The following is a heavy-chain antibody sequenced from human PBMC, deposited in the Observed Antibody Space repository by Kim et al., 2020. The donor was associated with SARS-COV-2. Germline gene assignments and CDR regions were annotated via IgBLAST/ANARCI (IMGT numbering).Heavy chain of an antibody. CDR2: ISSSSSYI. CDR1: GFTFSTYS. Sequence: GGSLRLSCAASGFTFSTYSMNWVRQAPGKGLEWVSSISSSSSYIYYADSVKGRFTISRDNAKNSLYLQMNSLRAEDTAVYYCARLLGATYDYWGQGTLVTVSS. CDR3: ARLLGATYDY. V-gene: IGHV3-21*01. J-gene: IGHJ4*02. D-gene: IGHD1-26*01.